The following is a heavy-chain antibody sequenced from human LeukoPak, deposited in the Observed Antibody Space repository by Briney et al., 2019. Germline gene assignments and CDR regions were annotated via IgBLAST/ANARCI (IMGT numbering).Heavy chain of an antibody. CDR3: ARHPFASPFDY. D-gene: IGHD2-21*01. V-gene: IGHV4-59*08. Sequence: SETLSLTCTXSGGSINSNYWSWIRQPPGKGLEWIAYIYETGNSDYNPSLKSRVTVSIDASKSQVSLKLSSVTAADTAVYYCARHPFASPFDYWGQGTLVTVSS. CDR1: GGSINSNY. CDR2: IYETGNS. J-gene: IGHJ4*02.